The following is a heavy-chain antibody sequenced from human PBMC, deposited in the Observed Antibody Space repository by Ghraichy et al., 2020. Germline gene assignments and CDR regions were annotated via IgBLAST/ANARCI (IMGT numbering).Heavy chain of an antibody. CDR3: ARNFGYYFSPMDV. CDR2: ISPNGTSI. Sequence: GGSLRLSCAASGFIFNTYSMNWVRQAPGKGLEWVSSISPNGTSIYYADSVRGRFTISRDNAKNSLYLQMNSLRAEDTAVFFCARNFGYYFSPMDVWGQGTTVTVSS. J-gene: IGHJ6*02. V-gene: IGHV3-21*01. D-gene: IGHD2/OR15-2a*01. CDR1: GFIFNTYS.